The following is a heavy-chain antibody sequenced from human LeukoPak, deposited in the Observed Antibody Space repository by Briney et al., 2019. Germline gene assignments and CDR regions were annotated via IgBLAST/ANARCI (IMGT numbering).Heavy chain of an antibody. CDR1: GGSISSSSYY. V-gene: IGHV4-39*01. D-gene: IGHD6-13*01. CDR3: ARSPAAGTGDFYGMDV. CDR2: IYYSGST. J-gene: IGHJ6*02. Sequence: SETLSLTCTVSGGSISSSSYYWGWVRQPPGKGLEWIGSIYYSGSTYYNPSLKSRVTTSVDTSKNQFSLKLTSVTAADTAVYYCARSPAAGTGDFYGMDVWGQGTTVTVSS.